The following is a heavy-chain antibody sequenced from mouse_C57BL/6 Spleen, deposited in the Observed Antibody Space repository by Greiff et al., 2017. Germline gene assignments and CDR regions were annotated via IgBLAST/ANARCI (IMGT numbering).Heavy chain of an antibody. CDR1: GYSITSGYY. J-gene: IGHJ3*01. Sequence: ESGPGLVKPSQSLSLTCSVTGYSITSGYYWNWIRQFPGNKLEWMGYISYDGSNNYNPSLKNRISITRDTSKNQFFLKLNSVTTEDTATYYCAREGGYDYASWFAYWGQGTLVTVSA. CDR2: ISYDGSN. D-gene: IGHD2-4*01. CDR3: AREGGYDYASWFAY. V-gene: IGHV3-6*01.